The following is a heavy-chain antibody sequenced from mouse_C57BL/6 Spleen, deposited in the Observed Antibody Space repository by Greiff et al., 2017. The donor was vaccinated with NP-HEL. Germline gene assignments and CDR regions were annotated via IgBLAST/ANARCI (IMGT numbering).Heavy chain of an antibody. CDR3: AREGAFYSYYYAMDY. Sequence: QVQLQQPGAELVRPGSSVKLYCKASGYTFTSYWMDWVKQRPGQGLEWIGNIYPSDSETHYNQKFKDKATLTVDKSSSTAYMQLSSLTSEDSAVYYCAREGAFYSYYYAMDYWGQGTSVTVSS. J-gene: IGHJ4*01. V-gene: IGHV1-61*01. CDR2: IYPSDSET. D-gene: IGHD2-1*01. CDR1: GYTFTSYW.